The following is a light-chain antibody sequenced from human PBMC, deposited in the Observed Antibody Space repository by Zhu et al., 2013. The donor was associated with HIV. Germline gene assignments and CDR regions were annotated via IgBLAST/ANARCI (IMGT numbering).Light chain of an antibody. CDR2: SNN. J-gene: IGLJ3*02. V-gene: IGLV1-44*01. CDR3: YSYAGDNTFGV. CDR1: SSNIGSNT. Sequence: QSVLTQPPSASGTPGQRVTISCSGSSSNIGSNTVNWYQQLPGTAPKLLIYSNNQRPSGVPDRFSGSKSGNTASLAISGLQADDEAEYYCYSYAGDNTFGVFGGGTKLTVL.